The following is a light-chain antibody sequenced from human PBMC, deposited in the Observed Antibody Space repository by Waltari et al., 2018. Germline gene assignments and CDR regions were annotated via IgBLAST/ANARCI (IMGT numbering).Light chain of an antibody. Sequence: DIQIPQSPSTLSSSVGDTFTISFRASQSISSWLAWYQQKPGKAPKHQIYKTSSLESGVPSRFSGSGSGTEFTLTISSLQPDDFATYYCKQYNSYLLTFGGGTKVEIK. CDR3: KQYNSYLLT. V-gene: IGKV1-5*03. CDR2: KTS. CDR1: QSISSW. J-gene: IGKJ4*01.